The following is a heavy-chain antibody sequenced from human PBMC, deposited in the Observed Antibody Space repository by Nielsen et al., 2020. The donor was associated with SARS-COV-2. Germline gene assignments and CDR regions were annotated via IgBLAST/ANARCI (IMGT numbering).Heavy chain of an antibody. Sequence: SVKVSCKASGGTFSSYAISWVRQAPGQGLEWMGGIIPIFGTANYAQKFQGRVTMTRNTSISTAYMELSSLRSEDTAVYYCARGSRRGRYSSDYWGQGTLVTVSS. CDR2: IIPIFGTA. J-gene: IGHJ4*02. D-gene: IGHD5-18*01. V-gene: IGHV1-69*05. CDR1: GGTFSSYA. CDR3: ARGSRRGRYSSDY.